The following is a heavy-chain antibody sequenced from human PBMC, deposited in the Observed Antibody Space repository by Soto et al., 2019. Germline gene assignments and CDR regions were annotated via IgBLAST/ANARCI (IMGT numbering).Heavy chain of an antibody. D-gene: IGHD4-4*01. CDR2: ISSSSSYI. V-gene: IGHV3-21*01. Sequence: GGSLRLSCAASGFTFSSYSMNWVRQAPGKGLEWVSSISSSSSYIYYADSVKGRFTISRDNAKNSLYLQMNSLRAEDTAVYYCERESPRYMTTVGYWGQGTLVTVFS. CDR1: GFTFSSYS. J-gene: IGHJ4*02. CDR3: ERESPRYMTTVGY.